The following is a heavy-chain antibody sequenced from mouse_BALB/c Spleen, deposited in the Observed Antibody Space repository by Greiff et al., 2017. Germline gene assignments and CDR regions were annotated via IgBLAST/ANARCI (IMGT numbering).Heavy chain of an antibody. CDR3: ATYYRYDGFAY. Sequence: EVKLVESGGGLVKPGGSLKLSCAASGFTFSSYAMSWVRQSPEKRLEWVAEISSGGSYTYYPATVTGRFTISRDNAKNTLYLEMSSLRSEDTAMYYCATYYRYDGFAYWGQGTLVTVSA. D-gene: IGHD2-14*01. CDR2: ISSGGSYT. V-gene: IGHV5-9-4*01. J-gene: IGHJ3*01. CDR1: GFTFSSYA.